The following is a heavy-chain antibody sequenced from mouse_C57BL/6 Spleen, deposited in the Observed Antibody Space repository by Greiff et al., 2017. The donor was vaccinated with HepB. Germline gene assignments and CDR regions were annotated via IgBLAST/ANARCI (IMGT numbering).Heavy chain of an antibody. CDR2: IYPRSGNT. Sequence: VKLQQSGAELARPGASVKLSCKASGYTFTSYGISWVKQRTGQGLEWIGEIYPRSGNTYYNEKFKGKATLTADKSSSTAYMELRSLTSEDSAVYFCARPYYGSSSYAMDYWGQGTSVTVSS. V-gene: IGHV1-81*01. CDR3: ARPYYGSSSYAMDY. J-gene: IGHJ4*01. CDR1: GYTFTSYG. D-gene: IGHD1-1*01.